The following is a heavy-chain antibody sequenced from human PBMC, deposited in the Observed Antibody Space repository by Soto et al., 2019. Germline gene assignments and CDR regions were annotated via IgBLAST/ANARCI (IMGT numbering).Heavy chain of an antibody. D-gene: IGHD3-22*01. CDR3: ARHKGGISSGYYYYFDY. CDR1: GGSISSSSYY. V-gene: IGHV4-39*01. J-gene: IGHJ4*02. Sequence: QLQLQESGPGLVKPSETLSLTCNVSGGSISSSSYYWGWVRQPPGKGLEWIGSIYYSGSTYYNASLQSRITMSVDASKNQFSLKLSTVTATDTAVYYCARHKGGISSGYYYYFDYWGQGIVVTVSS. CDR2: IYYSGST.